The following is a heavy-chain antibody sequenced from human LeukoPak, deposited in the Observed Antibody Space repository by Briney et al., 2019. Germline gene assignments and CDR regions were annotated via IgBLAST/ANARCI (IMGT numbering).Heavy chain of an antibody. V-gene: IGHV3-23*01. CDR3: ARSSGWYGWFDP. CDR2: ISGSGGST. J-gene: IGHJ5*02. D-gene: IGHD6-19*01. Sequence: PGGSLRLSCAASGFTFSTYWMSWVRQTPGKGLEWVSAISGSGGSTYYADSVKGRFTISRDNSKNTLYLQMNSLRAEDTAVYYCARSSGWYGWFDPWGQGTLVTVSS. CDR1: GFTFSTYW.